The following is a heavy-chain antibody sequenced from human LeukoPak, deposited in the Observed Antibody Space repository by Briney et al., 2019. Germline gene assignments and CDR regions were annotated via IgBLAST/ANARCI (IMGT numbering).Heavy chain of an antibody. J-gene: IGHJ3*02. CDR3: ARDRRWLRFGRRDDAFDI. CDR1: GGSISSSSYY. D-gene: IGHD5-12*01. CDR2: INHSGST. Sequence: PSETLSLTCTVSGGSISSSSYYWGWIRQPPGKGLEWIGEINHSGSTYYNPSLKSRVTISVDTSKNQFSLKLSSVTAADTAVYYCARDRRWLRFGRRDDAFDIWGQGTMVTVSS. V-gene: IGHV4-39*07.